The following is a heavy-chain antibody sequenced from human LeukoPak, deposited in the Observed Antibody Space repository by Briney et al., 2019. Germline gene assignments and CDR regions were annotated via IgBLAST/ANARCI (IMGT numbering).Heavy chain of an antibody. D-gene: IGHD2-15*01. Sequence: PGGSLRLSCAASGFTVSSNYMSWVRQAPGKGLEWVSVIYSVGSTYYADSVKGRFTISRDNSKNTLYLQMNSLRAEDTAVYYCARDGRGYCSGGSCYPYYYYGMDVWGQGTTVTVSS. J-gene: IGHJ6*02. CDR2: IYSVGST. V-gene: IGHV3-66*01. CDR3: ARDGRGYCSGGSCYPYYYYGMDV. CDR1: GFTVSSNY.